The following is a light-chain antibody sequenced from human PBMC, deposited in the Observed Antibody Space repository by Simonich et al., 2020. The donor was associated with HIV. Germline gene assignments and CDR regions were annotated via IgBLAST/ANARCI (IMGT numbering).Light chain of an antibody. J-gene: IGKJ1*01. CDR2: GAS. CDR1: QSVSSNF. V-gene: IGKV3-20*01. CDR3: QQSYSTPPT. Sequence: EIVLTQSPGTLSLSPGERATLSCTASQSVSSNFLAWYQQKPGLAPRLLIYGASSRATGIPDRFSGSGSGTDFTLTISSLQPEDFATYYCQQSYSTPPTFGQGTKVEIK.